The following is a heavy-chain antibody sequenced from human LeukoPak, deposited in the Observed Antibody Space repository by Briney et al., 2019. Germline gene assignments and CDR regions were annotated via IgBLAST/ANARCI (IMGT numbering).Heavy chain of an antibody. CDR2: IYYSGST. V-gene: IGHV4-61*05. CDR1: GGSISSSSYY. CDR3: ARGTLDYRYDAHYYYYGMDV. D-gene: IGHD4-11*01. J-gene: IGHJ6*02. Sequence: SETLSLTCTVSGGSISSSSYYWDWIRQPPGKELEWIAYIYYSGSTNYNPSLKSRVTISVDTSKNQFSLKLSSVTAADTAVYYCARGTLDYRYDAHYYYYGMDVWGQGTTVTVSS.